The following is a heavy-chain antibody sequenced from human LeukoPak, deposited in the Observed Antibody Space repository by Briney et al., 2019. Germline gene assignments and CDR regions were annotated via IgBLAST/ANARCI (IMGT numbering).Heavy chain of an antibody. D-gene: IGHD3-10*01. CDR1: GFTFSSYG. CDR3: ARDRTFGSGSSNPPCDC. Sequence: PGGSLRLSRAASGFTFSSYGMHWVRQAPGKGLEWVAVIWFDGSEEYYADSVKGRFTISRDNSNNTLYLQMNSLRAEDTAVYYCARDRTFGSGSSNPPCDCWGQGTPVTVSS. J-gene: IGHJ4*02. CDR2: IWFDGSEE. V-gene: IGHV3-33*01.